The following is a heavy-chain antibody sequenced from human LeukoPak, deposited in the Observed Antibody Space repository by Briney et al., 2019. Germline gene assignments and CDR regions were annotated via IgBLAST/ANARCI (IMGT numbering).Heavy chain of an antibody. D-gene: IGHD1-26*01. J-gene: IGHJ4*02. CDR3: ARDAGATSIRLFDY. CDR2: IYYSGST. V-gene: IGHV4-39*07. Sequence: SETLSLTCTVSGGSISSSSYYWGWIRQPPGKGLEWIGSIYYSGSTNYNPSLKSRVTISVDTSKNQFSLKLSSVTAADTAVYYCARDAGATSIRLFDYWGQGTLVTVSS. CDR1: GGSISSSSYY.